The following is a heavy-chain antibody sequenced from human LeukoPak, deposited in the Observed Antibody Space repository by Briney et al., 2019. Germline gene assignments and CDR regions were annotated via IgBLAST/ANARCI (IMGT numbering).Heavy chain of an antibody. D-gene: IGHD1-26*01. V-gene: IGHV1-46*01. Sequence: ASVKVSCKASGYTFTGYYIHWVRQAPGQGLEWMGIINPSGGSTSYAQKFQGRVTMTRDTSTSTVYMELSSLRSEDTAVYYCARDRHVVGATEAFDIWGQGTMVTVSS. CDR2: INPSGGST. J-gene: IGHJ3*02. CDR1: GYTFTGYY. CDR3: ARDRHVVGATEAFDI.